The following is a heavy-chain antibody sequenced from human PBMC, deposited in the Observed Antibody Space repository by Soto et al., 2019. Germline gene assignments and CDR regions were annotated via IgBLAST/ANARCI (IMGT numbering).Heavy chain of an antibody. V-gene: IGHV3-9*01. J-gene: IGHJ4*02. Sequence: EVQLVESGGGLVQPGRSLRLSCAASGFIFDDYAMHWVRQAPGKGREWVSGISCNSGRIDYADSVKGRFTISRDNAKNSLYLQMNSLRAEDTALYYCAKEFQYYYGSGSFDSWGQGTLVTVSS. CDR3: AKEFQYYYGSGSFDS. CDR1: GFIFDDYA. D-gene: IGHD3-10*01. CDR2: ISCNSGRI.